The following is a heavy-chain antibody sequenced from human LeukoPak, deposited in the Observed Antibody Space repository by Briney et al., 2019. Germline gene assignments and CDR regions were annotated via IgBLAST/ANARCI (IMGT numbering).Heavy chain of an antibody. D-gene: IGHD3-22*01. Sequence: GGSLRLSCAASGFTFISNAMSWVRQAPGKGLEWVSAISGSGGSTYYADSVKGRFTISRDNSKNTLYLQMNSLRAEDTAVYYCAKEGPLIVVVDIAFDYWGQGALVTVSS. V-gene: IGHV3-23*01. CDR1: GFTFISNA. CDR2: ISGSGGST. CDR3: AKEGPLIVVVDIAFDY. J-gene: IGHJ4*02.